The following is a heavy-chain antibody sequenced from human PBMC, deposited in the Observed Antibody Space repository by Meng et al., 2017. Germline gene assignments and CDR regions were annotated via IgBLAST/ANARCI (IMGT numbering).Heavy chain of an antibody. CDR3: ARDLNYYDSSGYSSLFDY. CDR2: INPNSGGT. J-gene: IGHJ4*02. D-gene: IGHD3-22*01. Sequence: QVERVQSGAGVKKPGASVKVSCKASGYTFTGYYMHWVRQAPGQGLEWMGRINPNSGGTNYAQKFQGRVTMTRDTSISTAYMELSRLRSDDTAVYYCARDLNYYDSSGYSSLFDYWGQGTLVTVSS. V-gene: IGHV1-2*06. CDR1: GYTFTGYY.